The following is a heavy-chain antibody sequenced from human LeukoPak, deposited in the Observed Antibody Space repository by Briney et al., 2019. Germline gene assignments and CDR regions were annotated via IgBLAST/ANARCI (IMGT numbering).Heavy chain of an antibody. CDR2: KNPHSANT. CDR3: ARGVFATIIDY. J-gene: IGHJ4*02. CDR1: GYTFTSYD. D-gene: IGHD5-12*01. Sequence: GASVTVSCKASGYTFTSYDINWDRQATGHGLEWLGWKNPHSANTGYAKKYQRRVTMNRNTSIGTDYKELSSLRSEDTAVYYCARGVFATIIDYWGQGTLVTVSS. V-gene: IGHV1-8*01.